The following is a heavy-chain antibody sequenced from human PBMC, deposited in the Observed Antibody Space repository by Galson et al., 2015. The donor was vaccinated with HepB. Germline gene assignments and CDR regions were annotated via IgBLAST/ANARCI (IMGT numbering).Heavy chain of an antibody. Sequence: SVKVSCKASGGTFSSYAISWVRQAHGQGLEWMGGIIPIFGTANYAQKFQGRVTITADESTSTAYMELSSLRSEDTAVYYCARGVYSNYRIDYWGQGTLVTVSS. D-gene: IGHD4-11*01. CDR2: IIPIFGTA. J-gene: IGHJ4*02. CDR3: ARGVYSNYRIDY. V-gene: IGHV1-69*13. CDR1: GGTFSSYA.